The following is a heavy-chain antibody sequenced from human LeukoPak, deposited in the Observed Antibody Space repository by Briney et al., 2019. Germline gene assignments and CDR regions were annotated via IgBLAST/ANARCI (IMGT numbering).Heavy chain of an antibody. CDR2: IYPGDSDT. CDR3: ARHGRDCSGGSCYLGYFDY. Sequence: GESLKISCKGSGYSFTSYWIGWVRQMPGKGLEWMGIIYPGDSDTRYSPSFQGQVTISADKSISTAYLQWSSLKASDTAMYYCARHGRDCSGGSCYLGYFDYWGQGTLVTVSS. CDR1: GYSFTSYW. J-gene: IGHJ4*02. V-gene: IGHV5-51*01. D-gene: IGHD2-15*01.